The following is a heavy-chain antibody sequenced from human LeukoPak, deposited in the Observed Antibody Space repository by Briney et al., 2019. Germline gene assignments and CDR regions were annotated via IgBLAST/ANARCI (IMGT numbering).Heavy chain of an antibody. CDR2: ISGSGGST. CDR1: GFTFSNYA. CDR3: AKMGVDTGSEASLGAPVDSGADY. Sequence: GGSLRLSCAASGFTFSNYAMSWVRQAPGKGLEWVSAISGSGGSTYYADSVKGRFTISRDNSKNTLYLQMNSLRAEDTALYYCAKMGVDTGSEASLGAPVDSGADYWGQGTLVTVSS. V-gene: IGHV3-23*01. D-gene: IGHD5-18*01. J-gene: IGHJ4*02.